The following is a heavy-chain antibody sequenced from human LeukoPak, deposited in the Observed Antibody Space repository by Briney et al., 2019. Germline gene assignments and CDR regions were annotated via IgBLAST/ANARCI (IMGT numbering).Heavy chain of an antibody. V-gene: IGHV4-61*02. Sequence: KSSQTLSLTCTVSGDSINSASYHWTWLRQPAGKGLEWIGRVSTSGSTNYNPSLKSRVTISVDTSKNQFSLKLTSVTAADTAVYFCARGWDWNLTYFDSWGQGTLVTVSS. CDR1: GDSINSASYH. CDR3: ARGWDWNLTYFDS. CDR2: VSTSGST. J-gene: IGHJ4*02. D-gene: IGHD1-7*01.